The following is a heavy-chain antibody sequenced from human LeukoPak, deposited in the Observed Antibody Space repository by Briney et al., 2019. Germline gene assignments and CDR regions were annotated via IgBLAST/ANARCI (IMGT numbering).Heavy chain of an antibody. J-gene: IGHJ4*02. V-gene: IGHV3-23*01. D-gene: IGHD6-19*01. CDR2: ISGSGGST. CDR1: GFTFSSYA. Sequence: GGSLRLSCAASGFTFSSYAMSWVRQAPGKGLEWVSAISGSGGSTYYADSVKDRFTISRDNSKNTLYLQMNSLRAEDTAVYYCATVANPGYSSGWYEFDWGQGTLVTVSS. CDR3: ATVANPGYSSGWYEFD.